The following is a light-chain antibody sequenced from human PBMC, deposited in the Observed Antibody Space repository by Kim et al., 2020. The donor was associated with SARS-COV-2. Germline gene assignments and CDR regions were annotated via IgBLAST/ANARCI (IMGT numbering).Light chain of an antibody. J-gene: IGKJ1*01. Sequence: DIQLTQSPSFLSASVGDRVTITCRASQGISSYLAWYQQKPGKAPKLLIYAASTLQSGVPSRFSGSGSGTEFTLTISSLQPGDFATYYCLQLNSYPRTFGQGTKVDIK. V-gene: IGKV1-9*01. CDR1: QGISSY. CDR2: AAS. CDR3: LQLNSYPRT.